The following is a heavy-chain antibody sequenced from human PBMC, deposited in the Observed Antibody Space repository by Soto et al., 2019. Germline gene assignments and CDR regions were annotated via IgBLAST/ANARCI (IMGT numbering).Heavy chain of an antibody. CDR2: INPNSGGA. J-gene: IGHJ3*02. CDR3: ARVSSGWYDAFDI. CDR1: GYTFTGYY. V-gene: IGHV1-2*04. Sequence: ASVKVSCKASGYTFTGYYMHWVRQAPGQGLEWMGWINPNSGGANYAQKFQGWVTMTRDTSISTAYMELSRLRSDDTAVYYCARVSSGWYDAFDIWGQGTRVTVSS. D-gene: IGHD6-19*01.